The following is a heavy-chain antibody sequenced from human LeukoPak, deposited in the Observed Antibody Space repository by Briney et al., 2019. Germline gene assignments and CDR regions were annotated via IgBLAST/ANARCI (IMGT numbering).Heavy chain of an antibody. J-gene: IGHJ4*02. D-gene: IGHD1-26*01. CDR1: GGTFSSYA. Sequence: ASVRVSCKASGGTFSSYAISWVRQAPGQGLEWMGRISAYNGNTNYAQKLQGRVTMTTDTSTSTAYMELRSLRSDDTAVYYCAVQYGGSSYPYFDYWGQGTLVTVSS. CDR3: AVQYGGSSYPYFDY. CDR2: ISAYNGNT. V-gene: IGHV1-18*01.